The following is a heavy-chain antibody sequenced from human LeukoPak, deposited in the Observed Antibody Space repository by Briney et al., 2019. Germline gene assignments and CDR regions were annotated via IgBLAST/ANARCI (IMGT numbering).Heavy chain of an antibody. J-gene: IGHJ2*01. CDR2: IYYSGST. V-gene: IGHV4-39*07. D-gene: IGHD6-13*01. CDR1: GGSISSSSYY. Sequence: SETLSLTCTVSGGSISSSSYYWGWIRQPPGKGLEWIGSIYYSGSTYYNPSLKSRVTISVDTSKSQFSLKLNSVTAADTAVYYCATGTTIAATGTYWYFDLWGRGTLVTVSS. CDR3: ATGTTIAATGTYWYFDL.